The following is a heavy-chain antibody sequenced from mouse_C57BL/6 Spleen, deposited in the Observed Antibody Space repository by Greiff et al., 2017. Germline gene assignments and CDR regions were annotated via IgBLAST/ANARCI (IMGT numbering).Heavy chain of an antibody. D-gene: IGHD2-4*01. CDR3: AKGDDYAY. Sequence: VKLMESGAELAKPGASVKLSCKASGYTFTSYWMHWVKQRPGQGLEWIGYINPSSGYTKYNQKFKDKATLTADKCSSTAYMQLSSLTYEDSAVYYCAKGDDYAYWGQGTLVTVSA. CDR2: INPSSGYT. CDR1: GYTFTSYW. J-gene: IGHJ3*01. V-gene: IGHV1-7*01.